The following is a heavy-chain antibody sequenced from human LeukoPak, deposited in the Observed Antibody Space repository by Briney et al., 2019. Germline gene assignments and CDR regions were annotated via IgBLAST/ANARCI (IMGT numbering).Heavy chain of an antibody. CDR1: GFXFSSYW. CDR2: INSDGST. J-gene: IGHJ4*02. V-gene: IGHV3-74*01. Sequence: PGGSLRLSCAASGFXFSSYWIHWVRQAPGKGLVWVSRINSDGSTTYADSVKGRFTISRDNAKNTLYLQMNSLRAEDTAVYYCARRWSYDSSGNDYWGRGTLVTVSS. D-gene: IGHD3-22*01. CDR3: ARRWSYDSSGNDY.